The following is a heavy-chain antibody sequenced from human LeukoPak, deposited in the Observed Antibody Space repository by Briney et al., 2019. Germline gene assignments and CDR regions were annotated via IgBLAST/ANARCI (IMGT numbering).Heavy chain of an antibody. CDR3: VRSDWFDP. Sequence: GGSLRLSCAASGFTFSSYAMHWVRQAPGKGLEWVAVISYDGSNKYYADSVKGRFTISRDNAKNTLYLQMNSLRVEDTAVYHCVRSDWFDPWGQGTLVTVSS. J-gene: IGHJ5*02. V-gene: IGHV3-30-3*01. CDR1: GFTFSSYA. CDR2: ISYDGSNK.